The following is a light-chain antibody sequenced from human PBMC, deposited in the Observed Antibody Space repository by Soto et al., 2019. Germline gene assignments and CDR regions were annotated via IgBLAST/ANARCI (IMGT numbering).Light chain of an antibody. CDR2: GAS. Sequence: DSQRTQSPSTLSASVGDRVTITCRASHNIYSWLAWYQQQPGKAPRLLIHGASTLESGVPARFSGSGSGTEFTLSISSLQPDDFATYYCQQYNYYWTFGQGTKVDIK. CDR3: QQYNYYWT. CDR1: HNIYSW. J-gene: IGKJ1*01. V-gene: IGKV1-5*01.